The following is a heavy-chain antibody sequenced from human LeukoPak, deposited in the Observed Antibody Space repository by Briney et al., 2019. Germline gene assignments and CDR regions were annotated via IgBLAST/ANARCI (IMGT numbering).Heavy chain of an antibody. J-gene: IGHJ4*02. V-gene: IGHV1-46*01. D-gene: IGHD3-9*01. CDR1: GYTFTSYY. CDR2: INPSGGST. CDR3: ARDKYDILTGYYFDY. Sequence: ASVKVSCKASGYTFTSYYMQWVRQAPGQGLEWMGIINPSGGSTSYAQKFQGRVTMTRDTSTSTVYMELSSLRSEDTAVYYCARDKYDILTGYYFDYWGQGTLVTVSS.